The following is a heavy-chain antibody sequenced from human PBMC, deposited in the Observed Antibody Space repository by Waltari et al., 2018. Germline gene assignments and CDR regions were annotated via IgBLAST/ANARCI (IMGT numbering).Heavy chain of an antibody. CDR3: ARVVEGASGIIANFLFYYMDV. V-gene: IGHV3-23*01. CDR2: ISDSGDRT. D-gene: IGHD1-26*01. J-gene: IGHJ6*03. CDR1: GFSFSSYG. Sequence: EVQLLESGGGLVQPGESLRLSCAASGFSFSSYGLTWVRRVPGKGLEWISSISDSGDRTIYADSVKGRFTISRDQSKNTVYLQMDSLSAEDTATFYCARVVEGASGIIANFLFYYMDVWGKGTTVTVSS.